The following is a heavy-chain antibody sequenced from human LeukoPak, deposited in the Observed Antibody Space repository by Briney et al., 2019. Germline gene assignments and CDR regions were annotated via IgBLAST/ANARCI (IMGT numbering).Heavy chain of an antibody. CDR3: ARGNYDFWSGYCRFDY. CDR1: GFTFSNYA. V-gene: IGHV3-23*01. D-gene: IGHD3-3*01. Sequence: GGSLRLSCAASGFTFSNYAMTWVRQAPGKGLEWVSVIGRTGDIFYADSVKGRFTISRDNSKNTLYLQMNSLRAEDTAVYYCARGNYDFWSGYCRFDYWGQGTLVTVSS. J-gene: IGHJ4*02. CDR2: IGRTGDI.